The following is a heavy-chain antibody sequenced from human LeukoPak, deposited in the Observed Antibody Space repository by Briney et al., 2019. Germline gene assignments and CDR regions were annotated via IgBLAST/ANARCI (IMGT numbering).Heavy chain of an antibody. J-gene: IGHJ4*02. CDR1: GFTFSSYS. D-gene: IGHD1-1*01. CDR2: ISSSSSYI. CDR3: AREPMTGIDY. V-gene: IGHV3-21*01. Sequence: PGGSLRLSCAASGFTFSSYSMNWVRQAPGKGLEWVSSISSSSSYIYYADSVKGRFTISRGNAKNSLYLQMNSLRAEDTAAYYCAREPMTGIDYWGQGTLVTVSS.